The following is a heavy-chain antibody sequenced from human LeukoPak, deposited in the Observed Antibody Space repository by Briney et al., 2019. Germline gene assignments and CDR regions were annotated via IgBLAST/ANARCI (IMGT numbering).Heavy chain of an antibody. CDR3: ARDYYDISGPDAFDI. CDR2: ISSSGSTI. J-gene: IGHJ3*02. D-gene: IGHD3-22*01. V-gene: IGHV3-11*01. Sequence: EGSLRLSCAASGFTFSDYYMSWIRQAPGKGLEWVSYISSSGSTIYYADSVKGRFTISRDNAKNSLYLQMNSLRAEDTAVYYCARDYYDISGPDAFDIWGQGTMVTVSS. CDR1: GFTFSDYY.